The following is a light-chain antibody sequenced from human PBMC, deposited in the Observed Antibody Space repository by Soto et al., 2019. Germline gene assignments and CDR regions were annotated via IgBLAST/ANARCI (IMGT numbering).Light chain of an antibody. J-gene: IGLJ1*01. Sequence: QSALTQPASVSGSPGQSITISCTGTSSDVGGYNYVSWYQQHPGKAPKLMIYDVSIRPSGVSNRFSGSKSGNTASLTISGLQAEDEDDYYCSSYTSSSTLLYVFGTGTKLTVL. CDR3: SSYTSSSTLLYV. CDR2: DVS. V-gene: IGLV2-14*01. CDR1: SSDVGGYNY.